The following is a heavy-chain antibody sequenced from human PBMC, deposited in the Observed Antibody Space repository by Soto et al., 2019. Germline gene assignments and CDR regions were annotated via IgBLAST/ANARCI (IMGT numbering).Heavy chain of an antibody. V-gene: IGHV4-39*02. J-gene: IGHJ4*02. CDR1: GASVSSSTYY. Sequence: SETLSLTCTVSGASVSSSTYYWGWVRQPPGKGLEWIGSVYRTGGTYYSPSLKSRVAISVDPSKKHLSLNLESVTAADTAVYFCFNGRYGSLDYWGQGTLVTVSS. D-gene: IGHD3-10*01. CDR3: FNGRYGSLDY. CDR2: VYRTGGT.